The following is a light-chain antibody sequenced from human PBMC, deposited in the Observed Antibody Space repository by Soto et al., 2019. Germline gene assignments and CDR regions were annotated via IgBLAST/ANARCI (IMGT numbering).Light chain of an antibody. CDR2: GAS. CDR1: QSVNITS. J-gene: IGKJ2*01. Sequence: EIVLTQFPGTLSLSPGERATLSCRASQSVNITSLAWYQQRPVQSPRRLIDGASRSPTGIPDTFSGSGSGTDFTLTIVRLEPEDFAVYFCQQYDTSPQMMYTFGQGTKLEI. CDR3: QQYDTSPQMMYT. V-gene: IGKV3-20*01.